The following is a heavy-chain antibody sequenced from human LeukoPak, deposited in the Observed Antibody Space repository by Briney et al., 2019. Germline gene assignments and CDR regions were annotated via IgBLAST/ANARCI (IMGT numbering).Heavy chain of an antibody. D-gene: IGHD2-2*01. CDR1: GGSISSGSYY. CDR3: ARHPDQPAAMGRYYFDY. Sequence: PSETLSLTCTVSGGSISSGSYYWSWIRQPAGKGLEWIGRIYTSGSTNYNPSLKSRVTISVDTSKNQFSLKLSSVTAADTAVYYCARHPDQPAAMGRYYFDYWGQGTLVTVSS. CDR2: IYTSGST. J-gene: IGHJ4*02. V-gene: IGHV4-61*02.